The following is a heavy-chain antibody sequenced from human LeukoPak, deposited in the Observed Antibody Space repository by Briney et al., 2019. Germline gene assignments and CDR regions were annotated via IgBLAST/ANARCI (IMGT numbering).Heavy chain of an antibody. D-gene: IGHD5-18*01. Sequence: PGGSLRLSCAASGFTFSSYGMHWVRQAPGKGLEWVAVISYDGSNKYYADSVKGRFTISRDNSKNTLYLQMNSLRAEDTAVYCCAKADMDTACFDYWGQGTLVTVSS. CDR2: ISYDGSNK. CDR3: AKADMDTACFDY. CDR1: GFTFSSYG. J-gene: IGHJ4*02. V-gene: IGHV3-30*18.